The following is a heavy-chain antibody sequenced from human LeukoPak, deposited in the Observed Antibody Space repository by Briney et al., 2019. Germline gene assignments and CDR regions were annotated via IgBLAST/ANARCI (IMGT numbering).Heavy chain of an antibody. CDR2: ISASTSYI. V-gene: IGHV3-21*06. CDR3: ARTYYYDSSGARNYFDY. J-gene: IGHJ4*02. D-gene: IGHD3-22*01. CDR1: GFTFSSFI. Sequence: GGSLRLSCSASGFTFSSFIMKWVRQAPGKGLEWVSSISASTSYIYYADSLKGRFTISRDNAKNSLYLQMNSLRAEDTAVYYCARTYYYDSSGARNYFDYWGQGTLVTVSS.